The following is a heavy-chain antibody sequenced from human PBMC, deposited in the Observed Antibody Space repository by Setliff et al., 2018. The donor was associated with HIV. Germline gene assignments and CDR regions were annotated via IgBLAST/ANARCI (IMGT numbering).Heavy chain of an antibody. D-gene: IGHD6-6*01. CDR3: ASEAWTSYRSSSGYYYMDV. V-gene: IGHV4-4*07. CDR1: GGSISGFY. Sequence: SETLSLTCTVSGGSISGFYWNWIRQSAGKGLQWIGRIYDSGSTKYNPSLKSRVTMSLDTSKNQFSLKLSSVTAADTAVYYCASEAWTSYRSSSGYYYMDVWGKGTTVTVSS. CDR2: IYDSGST. J-gene: IGHJ6*03.